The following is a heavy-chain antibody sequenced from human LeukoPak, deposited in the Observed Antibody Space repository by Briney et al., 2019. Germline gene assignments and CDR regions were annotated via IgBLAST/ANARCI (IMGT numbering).Heavy chain of an antibody. Sequence: PGGSLRLSCEASGFTFSSYSMYWVRQAPGKGLEWISYISSSSSTIYSSGSVKGRFTISRDNAKNSMYLQMNSLRVEDTAVYYCARDRGGTTVTYFVDNWGQGTLVTVSS. V-gene: IGHV3-48*01. CDR1: GFTFSSYS. CDR2: ISSSSSTI. CDR3: ARDRGGTTVTYFVDN. J-gene: IGHJ4*02. D-gene: IGHD4-17*01.